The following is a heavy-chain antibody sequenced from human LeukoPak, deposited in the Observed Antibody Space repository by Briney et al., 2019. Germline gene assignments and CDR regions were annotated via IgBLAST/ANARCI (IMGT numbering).Heavy chain of an antibody. CDR3: AREGGGDSGSFDDAFDI. D-gene: IGHD1-26*01. CDR1: GFTFSSYA. Sequence: GGSLRLSCAASGFTFSSYAMHWVRQAPGKGLEWVAVISYDGGNKYYADSVKGRFTISRDNSKNTLYLQMNSLRAEDTAVYYCAREGGGDSGSFDDAFDIWGQGTMVTVSS. V-gene: IGHV3-30-3*01. CDR2: ISYDGGNK. J-gene: IGHJ3*02.